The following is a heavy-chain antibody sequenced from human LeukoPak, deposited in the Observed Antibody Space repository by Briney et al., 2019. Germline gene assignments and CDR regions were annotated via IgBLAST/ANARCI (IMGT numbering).Heavy chain of an antibody. J-gene: IGHJ5*01. Sequence: PGRPLRLSCAASGFTFNGYGMHWVRQAPAKGLGWVAVIWFDGSDKYYADSVKGRFTISIDNSKTTVYLQMNSLRAEDTVIYYCAGDGRGYRYSSGGDSWGEGTLVTVSS. CDR2: IWFDGSDK. V-gene: IGHV3-33*01. CDR1: GFTFNGYG. D-gene: IGHD5-12*01. CDR3: AGDGRGYRYSSGGDS.